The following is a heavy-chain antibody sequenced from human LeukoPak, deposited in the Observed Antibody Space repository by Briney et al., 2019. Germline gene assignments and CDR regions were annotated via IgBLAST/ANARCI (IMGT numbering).Heavy chain of an antibody. D-gene: IGHD3-22*01. J-gene: IGHJ4*02. V-gene: IGHV4-39*07. CDR3: ARDLYHRYYHNSGHAFDY. Sequence: SETLSLTCTVSGGSISSNNYYWGWIRQPPGKGLEWIGSIYYSGSTYYNPSLKSRVTISVDTSKNQFSLKLSSVTAADTAVYYCARDLYHRYYHNSGHAFDYWGQGTLVTVSS. CDR1: GGSISSNNYY. CDR2: IYYSGST.